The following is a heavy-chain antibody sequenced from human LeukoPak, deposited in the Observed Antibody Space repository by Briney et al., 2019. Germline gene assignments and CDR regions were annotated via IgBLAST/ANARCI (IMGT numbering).Heavy chain of an antibody. Sequence: SETLSLTCTVSGGSIRSSYYYWGWIRQPPGKGLEWIGYIYYSGSTNYNPSLKSRVTISVDTSKNQFSLKLSSVTAADTAVYYCARVDDYGDYHFDYWGQGTLVTVSS. V-gene: IGHV4-61*05. D-gene: IGHD4-17*01. J-gene: IGHJ4*02. CDR3: ARVDDYGDYHFDY. CDR1: GGSIRSSYYY. CDR2: IYYSGST.